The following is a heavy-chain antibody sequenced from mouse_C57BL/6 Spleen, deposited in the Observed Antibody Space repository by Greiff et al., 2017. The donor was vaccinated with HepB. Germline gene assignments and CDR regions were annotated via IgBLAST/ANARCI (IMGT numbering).Heavy chain of an antibody. V-gene: IGHV3-6*01. CDR2: ISYDGSN. CDR1: GYSITSGYY. D-gene: IGHD3-2*02. Sequence: EVKLMESGPGLVKPSQSLSLTCSVTGYSITSGYYWNWIRQFPGNKLEWMGYISYDGSNNYNPSLKNRISITRDTSKNQFFLKLNSVTTEDTATYYCARRQLRLRAMDYWGQGTSVTVSS. CDR3: ARRQLRLRAMDY. J-gene: IGHJ4*01.